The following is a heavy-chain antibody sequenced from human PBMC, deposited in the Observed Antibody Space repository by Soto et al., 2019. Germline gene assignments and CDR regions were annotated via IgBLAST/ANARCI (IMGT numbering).Heavy chain of an antibody. CDR2: IEPSDSYT. J-gene: IGHJ5*02. V-gene: IGHV5-10-1*01. CDR1: GYSFTSYW. D-gene: IGHD6-13*01. CDR3: ARRPIAAACSDAHT. Sequence: EVQLVQSGAEVKKPGESLRISCKASGYSFTSYWITWVRQMPGKGLEWMGRIEPSDSYTNYIPSFQGHVTLSADKSISTGCLRWSSLKASDTGMYYFARRPIAAACSDAHTWGQGALVTVST.